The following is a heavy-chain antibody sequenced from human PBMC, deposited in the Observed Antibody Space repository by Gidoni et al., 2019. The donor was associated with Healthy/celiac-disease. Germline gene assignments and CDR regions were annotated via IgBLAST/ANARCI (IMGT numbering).Heavy chain of an antibody. V-gene: IGHV4-34*01. CDR2: INHNENT. CDR3: ARAPKYDFWSGYYCAFDI. Sequence: QVQLPQWGAGLLKPSETLSLTCAVYGGSFSGYYWSWIRQPPGKGLEWIGEINHNENTNYNPSLKSRVTISVDTSKNQFSLKLSSVTAADTAVYYCARAPKYDFWSGYYCAFDIWGQGTMVTVSS. J-gene: IGHJ3*02. D-gene: IGHD3-3*01. CDR1: GGSFSGYY.